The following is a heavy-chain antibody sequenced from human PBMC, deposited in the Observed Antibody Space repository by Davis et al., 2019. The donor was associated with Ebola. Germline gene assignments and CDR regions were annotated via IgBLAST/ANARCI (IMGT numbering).Heavy chain of an antibody. CDR1: GYTFTSYD. J-gene: IGHJ2*01. D-gene: IGHD4-17*01. CDR3: ARQYDYGDWYFDL. CDR2: MNPNSGNT. Sequence: ALVKVSCKASGYTFTSYDINWVRQATGQGLEWMGWMNPNSGNTGYAQKFQGRVTITRNTSISTAYMELSSLRSEDTAVYYCARQYDYGDWYFDLWGRGTLVTVSS. V-gene: IGHV1-8*03.